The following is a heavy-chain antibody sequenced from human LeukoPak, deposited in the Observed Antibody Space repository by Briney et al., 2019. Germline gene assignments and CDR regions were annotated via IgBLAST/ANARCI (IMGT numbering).Heavy chain of an antibody. V-gene: IGHV1-2*02. CDR2: INPNIGGT. CDR3: ARGQLTDDLDY. Sequence: ASVKVSCEASGYTFTSYGISWVRQAPGQGLEWMGWINPNIGGTKYARKFQGRVTMTRDTSISTAYMELSRLRSDDTAVYYCARGQLTDDLDYWGQGTLVTVSS. J-gene: IGHJ4*02. CDR1: GYTFTSYG. D-gene: IGHD1-14*01.